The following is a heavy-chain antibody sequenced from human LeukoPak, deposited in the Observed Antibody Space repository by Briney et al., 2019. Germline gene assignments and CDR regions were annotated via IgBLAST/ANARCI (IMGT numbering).Heavy chain of an antibody. V-gene: IGHV3-53*01. D-gene: IGHD2-8*01. CDR2: IYSAGST. CDR1: GFPFSSTY. Sequence: PGGSLSLSCAASGFPFSSTYMSWVRQAPGKGLEWVSIIYSAGSTYYADSVKGRFTISRDNSKNTLYLQMNSLRAEDTAVYYCAKGHCTNGICWLDWGQGTLVTVSS. CDR3: AKGHCTNGICWLD. J-gene: IGHJ4*02.